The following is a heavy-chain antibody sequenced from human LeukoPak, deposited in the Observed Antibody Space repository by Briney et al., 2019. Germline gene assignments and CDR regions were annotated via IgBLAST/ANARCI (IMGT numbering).Heavy chain of an antibody. CDR3: ARYQSSGWYRYNFDY. V-gene: IGHV3-15*01. J-gene: IGHJ4*02. D-gene: IGHD6-19*01. Sequence: PGGSLRLSCAASGFAFSNAWMSWVRQAPGKGLEWVGRIKSKTDGGTTDYAAPVKGRFTISRDDSKNTLYLQMNSLRAEDTAVYHCARYQSSGWYRYNFDYWGQGTQVTVSS. CDR1: GFAFSNAW. CDR2: IKSKTDGGTT.